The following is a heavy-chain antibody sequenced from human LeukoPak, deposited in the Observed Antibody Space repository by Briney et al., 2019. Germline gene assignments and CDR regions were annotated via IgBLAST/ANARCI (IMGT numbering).Heavy chain of an antibody. V-gene: IGHV4-59*08. Sequence: SETLSLTCTVSGDSISSYYWSWIRQPPGKGLEWIGYIYYSGSTNYNPSLKSRVTISVDTSKNQFSLKLSSVTAADTAVYYCARHSSGSKGYYDFWSALSGHGWFDPWGQGTLVTVSS. CDR3: ARHSSGSKGYYDFWSALSGHGWFDP. J-gene: IGHJ5*02. D-gene: IGHD3-3*01. CDR1: GDSISSYY. CDR2: IYYSGST.